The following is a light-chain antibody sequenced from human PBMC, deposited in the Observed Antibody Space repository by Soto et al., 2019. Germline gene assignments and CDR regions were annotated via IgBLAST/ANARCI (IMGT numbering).Light chain of an antibody. J-gene: IGKJ1*01. CDR1: QSVSSY. CDR2: GEX. V-gene: IGKV3-15*01. CDR3: QQYNNWPRT. Sequence: EIVLTQSPATLSLSPGERATLTSSASQSVSSYFAWYKXXPGKAXXXLIXGEXXSETGIRDRFSGSGSGTELTLNISSLQSEDFAVYYCQQYNNWPRTFGQGTKVDIK.